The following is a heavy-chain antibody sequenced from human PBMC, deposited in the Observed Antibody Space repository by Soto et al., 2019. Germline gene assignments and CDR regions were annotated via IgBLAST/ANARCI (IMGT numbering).Heavy chain of an antibody. V-gene: IGHV3-48*01. CDR1: GLRFSDYS. CDR3: AREDIDFWSGHVDV. J-gene: IGHJ4*02. CDR2: ISSSSFTI. Sequence: EVHLVESGGRLVQPGESLRLSCAASGLRFSDYSMNWVRHATGRWLEWVSYISSSSFTIHYADSVEGRFAISRDNAKNSLYLQMNSLRADDTAVYYWAREDIDFWSGHVDVWGQGALVTVSS. D-gene: IGHD3-3*01.